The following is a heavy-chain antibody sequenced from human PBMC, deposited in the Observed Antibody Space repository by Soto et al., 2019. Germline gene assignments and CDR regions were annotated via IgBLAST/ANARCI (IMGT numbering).Heavy chain of an antibody. V-gene: IGHV3-74*01. Sequence: EVQLVESGGGLVQPGGSLRLSCVVSGITFSTYRMHWVRQAPGKGLVWVSHIKSDGTVTHYTDSVRGRFIISRDNAKNTLFLQMNRLRAEDTAVYYCASENYDFWSGYYLDYWGQGTLVTVSS. CDR2: IKSDGTVT. J-gene: IGHJ4*02. CDR3: ASENYDFWSGYYLDY. D-gene: IGHD3-3*01. CDR1: GITFSTYR.